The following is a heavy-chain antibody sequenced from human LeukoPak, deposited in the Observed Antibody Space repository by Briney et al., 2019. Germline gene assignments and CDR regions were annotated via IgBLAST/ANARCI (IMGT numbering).Heavy chain of an antibody. CDR1: GGSICSYY. CDR2: IYYSGST. V-gene: IGHV4-59*08. J-gene: IGHJ4*02. Sequence: SETLSLTCTVSGGSICSYYWSWIRQPTGKGREWIGYIYYSGSTNYNPSLKSRVTISVDTSKKPLSLKMSSVTAAYTAVYYCSRLEDVWMKYCSGGICEIGYYFDYWGQGTLVTVSS. CDR3: SRLEDVWMKYCSGGICEIGYYFDY. D-gene: IGHD2-15*01.